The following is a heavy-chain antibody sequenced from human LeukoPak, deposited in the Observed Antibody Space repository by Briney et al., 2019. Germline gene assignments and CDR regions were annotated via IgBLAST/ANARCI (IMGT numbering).Heavy chain of an antibody. Sequence: SETPSLTCTVSGDSISSYYWSWIRQPPGKGLEWIGYIYYSGSTNYNPSLKSRVSISVDTSKNQFSLKLNSVTAADTAVYYCARGFDSSGYYFDYWGQGTLVTVSS. J-gene: IGHJ4*02. CDR3: ARGFDSSGYYFDY. V-gene: IGHV4-59*01. CDR1: GDSISSYY. D-gene: IGHD3-22*01. CDR2: IYYSGST.